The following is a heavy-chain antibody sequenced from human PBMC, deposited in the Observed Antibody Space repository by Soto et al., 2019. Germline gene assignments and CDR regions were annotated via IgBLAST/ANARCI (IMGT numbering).Heavy chain of an antibody. Sequence: SETLSLTCTVSGGSISSSSYYWGWIRQPPGKGLEWIGSIYYSGSTYYNPSLKSRVTISVDTSKNQFSLKLSSVTAADTAVYYCARQGLRRIDYWGQGTLVTVSS. D-gene: IGHD3-16*01. CDR1: GGSISSSSYY. J-gene: IGHJ4*02. CDR3: ARQGLRRIDY. V-gene: IGHV4-39*01. CDR2: IYYSGST.